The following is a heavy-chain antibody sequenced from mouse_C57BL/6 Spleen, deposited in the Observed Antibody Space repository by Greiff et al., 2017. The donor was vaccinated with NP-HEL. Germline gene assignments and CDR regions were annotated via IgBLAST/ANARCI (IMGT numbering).Heavy chain of an antibody. J-gene: IGHJ2*01. CDR1: GYTFTSYW. V-gene: IGHV1-52*01. CDR2: IDPSDSET. Sequence: VQLQQPGAELVRPGSSVKLSCKASGYTFTSYWMHWVKQRPIQGLEWIGNIDPSDSETHYNQKFKDKATLTVDKSSSTAYMQLSSLTSEDSAVYYCAREGLRRDFDYWGQGTTLTVSS. D-gene: IGHD2-4*01. CDR3: AREGLRRDFDY.